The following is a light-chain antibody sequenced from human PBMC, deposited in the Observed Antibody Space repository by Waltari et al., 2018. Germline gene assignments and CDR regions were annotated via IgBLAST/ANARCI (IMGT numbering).Light chain of an antibody. Sequence: EIVLTQSPGTLSLSPGEGATLSCRASQSVNSYLAWYQQKPGQAPRLLIYGASTRATGIQDRFSGSGSGTDFTLTITRLEPEDFAVYYCQQYGSSPPDTFGGGTKVEIE. CDR1: QSVNSY. CDR2: GAS. V-gene: IGKV3-20*01. CDR3: QQYGSSPPDT. J-gene: IGKJ4*01.